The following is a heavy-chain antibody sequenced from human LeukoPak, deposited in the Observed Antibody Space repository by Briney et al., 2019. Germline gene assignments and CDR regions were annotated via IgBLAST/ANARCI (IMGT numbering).Heavy chain of an antibody. CDR3: ARDGYNFPLDY. CDR1: GYTFTSYG. Sequence: ASVKVSCKASGYTFTSYGFSWMWQAHGQGLGRMGWISAYNGNTNHAQKLQGRVTMTTDTSTSTAYMELRSLRSDDTAVYYCARDGYNFPLDYWGQGTLVTVSS. D-gene: IGHD5-24*01. V-gene: IGHV1-18*01. CDR2: ISAYNGNT. J-gene: IGHJ4*02.